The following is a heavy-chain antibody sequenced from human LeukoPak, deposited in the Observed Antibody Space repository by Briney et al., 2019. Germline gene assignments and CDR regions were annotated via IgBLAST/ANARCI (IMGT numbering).Heavy chain of an antibody. V-gene: IGHV1-18*01. CDR1: GYTFSIYG. CDR2: ISAYNGNT. J-gene: IGHJ6*02. CDR3: ASRYCSSTSCYANYYYGMDV. D-gene: IGHD2-2*01. Sequence: ASVKVSCKASGYTFSIYGVSWVRQAPGRGLEWVAWISAYNGNTNYAQKFQGRVTITADESTSTAYMELSSLRSEDTAVYYCASRYCSSTSCYANYYYGMDVWGQGTTVTVSS.